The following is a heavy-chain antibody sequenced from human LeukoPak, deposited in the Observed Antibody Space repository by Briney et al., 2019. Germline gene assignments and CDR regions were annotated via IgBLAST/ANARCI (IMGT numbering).Heavy chain of an antibody. CDR1: GFTFSSYA. CDR2: ISGSGGST. V-gene: IGHV3-23*01. D-gene: IGHD3-9*01. CDR3: AKDTYYDILTGYSAFDI. Sequence: GGSLRLSCAASGFTFSSYAMGWVRQAPGKGLEWVSAISGSGGSTYYADSVKGRFTISRDNSKNTLYLQMNSLRAEDTAVYYCAKDTYYDILTGYSAFDIWGQGTMVTVSS. J-gene: IGHJ3*02.